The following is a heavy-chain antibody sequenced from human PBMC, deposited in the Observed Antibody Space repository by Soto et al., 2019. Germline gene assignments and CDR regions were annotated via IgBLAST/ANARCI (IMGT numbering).Heavy chain of an antibody. CDR3: ARAYGPSYYYYYMDV. J-gene: IGHJ6*03. CDR1: GYTFTSYG. D-gene: IGHD3-16*01. Sequence: QVQLVQSGAEVKNPGASVKVSCKASGYTFTSYGISLVRQAPGQGLEWMGWISTYNGSPNYAQKLQGRVTMTTDTSTSTAYMELRSLRSDDTAVYFCARAYGPSYYYYYMDVWGKGTTVTVSS. CDR2: ISTYNGSP. V-gene: IGHV1-18*01.